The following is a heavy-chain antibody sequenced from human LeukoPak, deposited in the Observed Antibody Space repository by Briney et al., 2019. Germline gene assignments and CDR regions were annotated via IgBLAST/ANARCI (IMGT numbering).Heavy chain of an antibody. J-gene: IGHJ4*02. CDR2: IYYSGST. D-gene: IGHD6-19*01. CDR3: ARIGSSGWPNFDY. CDR1: GGSISSYY. V-gene: IGHV4-59*01. Sequence: SETLSLTCTVSGGSISSYYWSWIRQPPGKGLEWIGYIYYSGSTNYNPSLKSRVTISVDTSKNQFCLKLSSVTAADTAVYYCARIGSSGWPNFDYWGQGTLVTVSS.